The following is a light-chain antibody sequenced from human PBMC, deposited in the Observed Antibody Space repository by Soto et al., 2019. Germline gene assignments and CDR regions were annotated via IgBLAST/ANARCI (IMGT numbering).Light chain of an antibody. V-gene: IGKV3-11*01. J-gene: IGKJ5*01. CDR1: QSFRGL. Sequence: VLPQSPVTLALSPGERATLSCMASQSFRGLLAWYQQKPGQAPRLLIYDAYNRATGIPPRFSGSGSGTDFTLTISSLEPEDSAVYYCQQRHMWPITFGQGTRLEI. CDR3: QQRHMWPIT. CDR2: DAY.